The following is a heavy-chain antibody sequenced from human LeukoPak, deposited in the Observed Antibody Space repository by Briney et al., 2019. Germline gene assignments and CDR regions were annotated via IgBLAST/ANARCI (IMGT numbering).Heavy chain of an antibody. J-gene: IGHJ6*02. CDR1: GGSFSGYY. D-gene: IGHD2-2*01. CDR2: INHSGST. V-gene: IGHV4-34*01. Sequence: PSETLSLTCAVYGGSFSGYYWSWIRQPPGKGLEWIGEINHSGSTNYNPSLKSRVTISVDTSKNQFSLKLSSVTAADTAVYYCARGDRRIVVVPAAQNYYYYGMDVWGQGTTVTVSS. CDR3: ARGDRRIVVVPAAQNYYYYGMDV.